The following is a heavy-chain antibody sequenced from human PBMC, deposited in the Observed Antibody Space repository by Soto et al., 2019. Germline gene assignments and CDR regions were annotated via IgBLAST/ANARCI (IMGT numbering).Heavy chain of an antibody. D-gene: IGHD1-26*01. J-gene: IGHJ4*02. V-gene: IGHV5-51*01. Sequence: RGSLKTFGKGSGYSFTIYWIGWVRQMPGKGLWLMGVIYPGDSDTRYSPSFQGQVTISADTSISTAYLQWSSLKASDTAMYYCATNGYSGSYSTFDYWGQGTLVTVSS. CDR1: GYSFTIYW. CDR3: ATNGYSGSYSTFDY. CDR2: IYPGDSDT.